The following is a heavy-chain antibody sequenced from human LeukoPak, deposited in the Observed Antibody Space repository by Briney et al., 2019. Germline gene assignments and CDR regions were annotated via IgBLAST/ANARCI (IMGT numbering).Heavy chain of an antibody. CDR1: GGSISSYY. D-gene: IGHD2-21*01. Sequence: SETLSLTCTVSGGSISSYYWSWIRQPPGKGLEWIGYIYYSGSTNYNPSLKSRVTISVDTSNNQFSLTLSSVTAADTAVYYCAREIGDGAFDIWGQGTMVTVSS. V-gene: IGHV4-59*01. CDR3: AREIGDGAFDI. J-gene: IGHJ3*02. CDR2: IYYSGST.